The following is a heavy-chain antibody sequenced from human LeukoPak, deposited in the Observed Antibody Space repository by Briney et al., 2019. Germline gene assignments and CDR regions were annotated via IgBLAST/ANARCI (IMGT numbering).Heavy chain of an antibody. CDR3: ALGMDYYDSSGYSIDY. V-gene: IGHV1-2*02. Sequence: SVKVSCKASGYTFTGYYMHWVRQAPGQGLEWMGWINPNSSGTNYAQKFQGRVTMTRDTSISTAYMELSRLRPDDTAVYYCALGMDYYDSSGYSIDYWGQGTLVTVSS. CDR1: GYTFTGYY. J-gene: IGHJ4*02. CDR2: INPNSSGT. D-gene: IGHD3-22*01.